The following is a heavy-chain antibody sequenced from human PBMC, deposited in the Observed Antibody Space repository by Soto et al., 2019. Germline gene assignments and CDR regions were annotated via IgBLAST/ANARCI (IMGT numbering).Heavy chain of an antibody. CDR2: TYYRSRWYS. J-gene: IGHJ6*02. Sequence: AQTLSLTCVISGDSVSSSSVAWNWVRQSPSRGLEWLGRTYYRSRWYSDFAVSVRGRIVINADTSKNQFSLQLNSVTPEDTAVYFCARSEEDSDYYYYGLDVWGQGTTVTVSS. CDR1: GDSVSSSSVA. CDR3: ARSEEDSDYYYYGLDV. V-gene: IGHV6-1*01. D-gene: IGHD2-15*01.